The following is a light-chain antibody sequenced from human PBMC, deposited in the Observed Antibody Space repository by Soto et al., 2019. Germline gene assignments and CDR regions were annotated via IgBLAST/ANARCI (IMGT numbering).Light chain of an antibody. CDR1: QTISNS. V-gene: IGKV1-5*03. CDR2: KAS. J-gene: IGKJ2*01. Sequence: DIQMTQSPSTLSASVGDRVTITCRASQTISNSLAWYQQKPGKAPKLLIYKASSLQSGVPSRFSGSGSGTEFTITISSLQPDDFATYYCQQYNTTFGQGTKLEIK. CDR3: QQYNTT.